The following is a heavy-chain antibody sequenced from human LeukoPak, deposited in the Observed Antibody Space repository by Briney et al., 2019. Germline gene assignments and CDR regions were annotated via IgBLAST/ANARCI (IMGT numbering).Heavy chain of an antibody. Sequence: PGGSLRLSCAASGFTFSSYSMNWVRQAPGKGLEWVSYISSSSSTIYYADSVKGRFTISRDNAKNSLYLQMNSLRAEDTAVYYCELHCSSSSCYLYGMDVWGQGTTVTVSS. D-gene: IGHD2-2*01. CDR2: ISSSSSTI. V-gene: IGHV3-48*04. CDR1: GFTFSSYS. CDR3: ELHCSSSSCYLYGMDV. J-gene: IGHJ6*02.